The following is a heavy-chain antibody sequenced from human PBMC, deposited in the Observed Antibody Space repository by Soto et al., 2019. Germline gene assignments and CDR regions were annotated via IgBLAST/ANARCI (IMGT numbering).Heavy chain of an antibody. Sequence: PSETLSLTCTVSGGSISSYYWSWIRQPPGKGLEWIGYIYYSGSTNYNPPLKSRVTISVDTSKNQFSLKLSSVTAADTAVYYCARYYDFWSGYLNYYYMDVWGKGTTVTVSS. V-gene: IGHV4-59*01. D-gene: IGHD3-3*01. J-gene: IGHJ6*03. CDR3: ARYYDFWSGYLNYYYMDV. CDR1: GGSISSYY. CDR2: IYYSGST.